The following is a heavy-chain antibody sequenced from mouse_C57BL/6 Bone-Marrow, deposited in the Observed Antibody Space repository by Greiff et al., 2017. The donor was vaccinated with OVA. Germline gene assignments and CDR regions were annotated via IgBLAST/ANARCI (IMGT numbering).Heavy chain of an antibody. CDR2: ISSGGSYT. Sequence: EVHLVESGGDLVKPGGSLKLSCAASGFTFSSYGMSWVRQTPDKRLEWVATISSGGSYTYYPDSVKGRFTISRDNAKNTLYLQMSSLKSEDTAMYYCARLTMMDYWGQGTSVTVSS. CDR3: ARLTMMDY. J-gene: IGHJ4*01. CDR1: GFTFSSYG. D-gene: IGHD1-1*02. V-gene: IGHV5-6*01.